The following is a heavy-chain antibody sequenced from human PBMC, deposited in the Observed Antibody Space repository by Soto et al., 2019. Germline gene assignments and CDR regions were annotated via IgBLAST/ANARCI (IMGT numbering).Heavy chain of an antibody. CDR1: GFTFSDSY. J-gene: IGHJ3*02. Sequence: LRLSCAASGFTFSDSYMSWIRQAPGKGLEWISYITFSGNTVYYADSVKGRFTISRDNSKNTLYLQMNSLRAEDTAVYYCARSIARHAFDIWGQGTMVTVSS. V-gene: IGHV3-11*04. CDR2: ITFSGNTV. D-gene: IGHD6-13*01. CDR3: ARSIARHAFDI.